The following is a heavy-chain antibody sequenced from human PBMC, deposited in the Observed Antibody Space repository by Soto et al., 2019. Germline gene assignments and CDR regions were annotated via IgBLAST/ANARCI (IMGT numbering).Heavy chain of an antibody. CDR3: AKDGTIRSSEYSYYFDY. D-gene: IGHD2-2*01. V-gene: IGHV3-23*01. Sequence: GGSLRLSCAASGFTFSSYAMSWVRQAPGKGLEWVSAISGSGGSTYYADSVKGRFTISRDNSKNTLNLQMNSLRAEDTAVYYCAKDGTIRSSEYSYYFDYWGQGTLVTVSS. CDR2: ISGSGGST. J-gene: IGHJ4*02. CDR1: GFTFSSYA.